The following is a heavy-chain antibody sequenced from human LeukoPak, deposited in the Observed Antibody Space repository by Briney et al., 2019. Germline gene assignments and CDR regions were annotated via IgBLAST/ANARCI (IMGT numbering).Heavy chain of an antibody. Sequence: SVKVSCKASGGTFSSYAISWVRQAPGQGLEWMGGIIPIFGTANYAQKFQGRVTITADESTSTAYMELSSLRSEDTAVYYCARSNDILTGYYFPYYYYGMDVWCQGTTVTVSS. J-gene: IGHJ6*02. CDR1: GGTFSSYA. D-gene: IGHD3-9*01. CDR2: IIPIFGTA. CDR3: ARSNDILTGYYFPYYYYGMDV. V-gene: IGHV1-69*01.